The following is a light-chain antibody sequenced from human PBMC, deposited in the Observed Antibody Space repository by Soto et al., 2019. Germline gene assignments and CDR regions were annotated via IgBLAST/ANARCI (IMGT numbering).Light chain of an antibody. V-gene: IGLV1-36*01. Sequence: QSVLTQPPSMSAAPRQRVTISCSGSSSNIGNNAVSWYQQFPGKAPKLLVYYDDMLPSGVSDRFSGSKSGTSASLAISGLQSEDEADYYCAAWDDSLNGLVFGTGTKLTVL. CDR1: SSNIGNNA. J-gene: IGLJ1*01. CDR3: AAWDDSLNGLV. CDR2: YDD.